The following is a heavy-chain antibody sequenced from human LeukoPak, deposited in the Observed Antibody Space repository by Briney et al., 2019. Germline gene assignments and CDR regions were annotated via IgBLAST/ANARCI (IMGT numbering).Heavy chain of an antibody. Sequence: PGGSLRLSCTASGFTFSSYWMSWVRQAPGKGLEWVANIKQDGSEKDYVDSVKGRFTISRDNAKNSVYLQMNSLRAEDTAVYYCAKYCGGDCYGMDVWGQGTTVTVSS. D-gene: IGHD2-21*01. J-gene: IGHJ6*02. CDR2: IKQDGSEK. CDR1: GFTFSSYW. CDR3: AKYCGGDCYGMDV. V-gene: IGHV3-7*01.